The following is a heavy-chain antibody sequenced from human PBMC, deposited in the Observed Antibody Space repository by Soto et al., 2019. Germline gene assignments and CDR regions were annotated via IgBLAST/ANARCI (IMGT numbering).Heavy chain of an antibody. CDR3: ARDSYYYDSSGYYRYLNY. CDR1: GYTFTSYY. CDR2: INPSGGST. J-gene: IGHJ4*02. D-gene: IGHD3-22*01. V-gene: IGHV1-46*01. Sequence: ASVKVSCKASGYTFTSYYMHWVQQAPGQGLEWMGIINPSGGSTSYAQKFQGRVTMTRDTSTSTVYMELSSLRSEDTAVYYCARDSYYYDSSGYYRYLNYWGQGTLVTVSS.